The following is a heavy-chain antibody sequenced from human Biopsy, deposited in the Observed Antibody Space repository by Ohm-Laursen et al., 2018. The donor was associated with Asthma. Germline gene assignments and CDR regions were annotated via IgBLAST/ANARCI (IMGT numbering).Heavy chain of an antibody. J-gene: IGHJ4*02. V-gene: IGHV4-59*01. Sequence: TLSLTCTFSGGSINSDYWSWIRQPPGKGLEWIGLSSYSGFRKYNPSLKSRVTISVDTSKNQLSLNLTSVIAADTAVYYCARNRGDSKFDYWGQEILVTVSS. D-gene: IGHD3-10*01. CDR2: SSYSGFR. CDR1: GGSINSDY. CDR3: ARNRGDSKFDY.